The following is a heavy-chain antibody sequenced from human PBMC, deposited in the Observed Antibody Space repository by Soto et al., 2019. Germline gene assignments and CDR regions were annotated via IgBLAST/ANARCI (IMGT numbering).Heavy chain of an antibody. J-gene: IGHJ4*02. Sequence: EVQLLESGGGLVQPGGSLRLSCAASGFTFSEYAMSWVRQAPGKGLEWVSSISSSGGTTSYTDSVKGRFTISRDNSKNTLFLQMNGLRAEDTAIYYCTKEPKKSISHDYWGLGTLVT. CDR2: ISSSGGTT. CDR1: GFTFSEYA. CDR3: TKEPKKSISHDY. V-gene: IGHV3-23*01. D-gene: IGHD2-21*01.